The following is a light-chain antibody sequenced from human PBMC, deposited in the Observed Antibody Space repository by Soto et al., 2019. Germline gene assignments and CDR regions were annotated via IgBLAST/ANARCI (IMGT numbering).Light chain of an antibody. Sequence: DIQMTQSPSSLSASVGDRVTITCQASQDITNSLNWYQQKPGKAPNLLIFDASNLDAGVPSRFSGSGSGTDFTLTISSLQAEDVAVYYCQQYYGSPVTFGGGTKVDI. CDR2: DAS. V-gene: IGKV1-33*01. J-gene: IGKJ4*01. CDR1: QDITNS. CDR3: QQYYGSPVT.